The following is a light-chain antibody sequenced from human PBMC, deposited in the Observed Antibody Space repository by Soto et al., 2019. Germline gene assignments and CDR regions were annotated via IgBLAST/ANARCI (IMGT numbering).Light chain of an antibody. Sequence: EIVMTQSPATLSVSPGERATLSCRASQSVGSNLAWCQQKPGQAPRLLIYGASNRATGIPDRFSGSGSGTDFTLTISRLEAEDFSVYYCQQYGSSGTFGQGTKVDI. V-gene: IGKV3-20*01. CDR1: QSVGSN. J-gene: IGKJ1*01. CDR2: GAS. CDR3: QQYGSSGT.